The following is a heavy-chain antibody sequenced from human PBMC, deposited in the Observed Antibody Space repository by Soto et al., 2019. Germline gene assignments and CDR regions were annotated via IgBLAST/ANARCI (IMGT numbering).Heavy chain of an antibody. CDR3: ARVGSSGWYVDY. Sequence: QVHLVESGGGLVKPGGSLRLSCAASGFTFTDYYMSWIRQAPGKGLEWISYISSSDTAIHYADSVKGRFTISRDNAKNSLYLQINSLRAEDMAVYYCARVGSSGWYVDYWGQGTLVTVSS. CDR1: GFTFTDYY. CDR2: ISSSDTAI. D-gene: IGHD6-19*01. J-gene: IGHJ4*02. V-gene: IGHV3-11*01.